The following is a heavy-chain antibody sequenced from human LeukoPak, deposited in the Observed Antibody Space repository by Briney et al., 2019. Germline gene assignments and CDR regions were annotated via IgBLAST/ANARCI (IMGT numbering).Heavy chain of an antibody. CDR3: ARTDYYDSSGYPY. J-gene: IGHJ4*02. V-gene: IGHV4-59*01. CDR1: GGSISSYY. D-gene: IGHD3-22*01. CDR2: IYYSGST. Sequence: SETLSLTCTVSGGSISSYYWSWIRQPPGKGPEWIGYIYYSGSTNYNPSLKSRVTISVDTSKNQFSLKLSSVTAADTAVYYCARTDYYDSSGYPYWGQGTLVTVSS.